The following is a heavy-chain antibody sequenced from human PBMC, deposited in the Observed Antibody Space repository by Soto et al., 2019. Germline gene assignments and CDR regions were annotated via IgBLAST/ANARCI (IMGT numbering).Heavy chain of an antibody. Sequence: KPSETLSLTCTVSAGSISSGDYYWSWIRQPPGQGLEWIGYIYYIGSTYHNPSLKSRINISVDTSKNQFSLKLNSVTAADTAVYYCASLPTDHYDRSGYANDFDMWRQGTRRTVSS. J-gene: IGHJ3*02. CDR3: ASLPTDHYDRSGYANDFDM. CDR1: AGSISSGDYY. V-gene: IGHV4-30-4*01. CDR2: IYYIGST. D-gene: IGHD3-22*01.